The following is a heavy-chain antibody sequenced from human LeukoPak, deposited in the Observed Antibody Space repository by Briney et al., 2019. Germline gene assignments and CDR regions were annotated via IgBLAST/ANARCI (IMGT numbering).Heavy chain of an antibody. D-gene: IGHD3-10*01. J-gene: IGHJ4*02. V-gene: IGHV3-48*01. CDR2: ISSSSSTI. CDR3: ARDSYGSGRRIDDY. CDR1: GFTFSSYS. Sequence: GSLRLSCAASGFTFSSYSMNWVRQAPGKGLEWASYISSSSSTIYYADSVKGRFTISRDNAKNSLYLQMNSLRAEDTAVYYCARDSYGSGRRIDDYWGQGTLVTVSS.